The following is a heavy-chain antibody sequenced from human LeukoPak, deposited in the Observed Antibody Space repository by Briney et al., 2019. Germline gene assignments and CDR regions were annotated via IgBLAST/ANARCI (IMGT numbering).Heavy chain of an antibody. J-gene: IGHJ3*02. V-gene: IGHV1-69*04. CDR1: GGTFSSYA. Sequence: SVKVSCKASGGTFSSYAISWVRQAPGQGLEWMGRIIPIFGIANYAQKFQGRVTITADKSTSTAYMELSSLRSEDTAVCYCARGVGLLRAFDIWGQGTMVTVSS. CDR3: ARGVGLLRAFDI. CDR2: IIPIFGIA. D-gene: IGHD1-26*01.